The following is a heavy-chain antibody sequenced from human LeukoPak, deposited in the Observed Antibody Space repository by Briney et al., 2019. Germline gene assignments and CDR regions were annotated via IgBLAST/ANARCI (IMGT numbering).Heavy chain of an antibody. CDR3: ARGGYSYGYDDDFEY. CDR1: GGSIPRHY. Sequence: SETLSLTCPVPGGSIPRHYWSWIRQPPGKALEWIGYIYNSGSTNYNPSFKSRVTISVDTSKNQFSLKLTSVTAADTAVYYCARGGYSYGYDDDFEYWGQGILVTVSS. V-gene: IGHV4-59*11. D-gene: IGHD5-18*01. J-gene: IGHJ4*02. CDR2: IYNSGST.